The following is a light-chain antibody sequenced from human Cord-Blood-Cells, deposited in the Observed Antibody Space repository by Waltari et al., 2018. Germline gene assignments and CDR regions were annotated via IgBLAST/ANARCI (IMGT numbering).Light chain of an antibody. V-gene: IGLV2-11*01. CDR3: CSYAGSYTVV. CDR2: DVS. J-gene: IGLJ2*01. CDR1: SSAVGGSNY. Sequence: QSALTQPRPVAGSPGQSLTISSTRTSSAVGGSNYVSCYQQHPGKPPKLMIYDVSKRPSGVPDRFSGSKSGNTASLTISGLQAEDEADYYCCSYAGSYTVVFGGGTKLTVL.